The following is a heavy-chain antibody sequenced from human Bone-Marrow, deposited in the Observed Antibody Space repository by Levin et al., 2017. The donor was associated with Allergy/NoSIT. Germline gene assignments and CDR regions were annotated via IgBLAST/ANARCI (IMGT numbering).Heavy chain of an antibody. J-gene: IGHJ4*02. Sequence: GESLKISCKGSGYNFANYWIGWVRQMPGKGLEWMGIIYPDDSDTRYSPSFQGQVTISADKSISTAYLQWGSLKASDTAMYYCAIQGNDYTGQDYWGQGTLVTVSS. CDR2: IYPDDSDT. CDR3: AIQGNDYTGQDY. V-gene: IGHV5-51*01. D-gene: IGHD3-3*01. CDR1: GYNFANYW.